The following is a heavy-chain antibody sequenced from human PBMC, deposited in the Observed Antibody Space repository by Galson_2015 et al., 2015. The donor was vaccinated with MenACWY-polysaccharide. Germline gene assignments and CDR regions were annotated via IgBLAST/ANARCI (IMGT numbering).Heavy chain of an antibody. V-gene: IGHV4-31*03. D-gene: IGHD3-16*01. J-gene: IGHJ5*02. CDR3: ARGGRAVSDRNWFDP. Sequence: TLSLTCTVSGDSITSGGYFWSWIRQHPGKGLEWIASISFDGSTYYNPSLKSRVIISLDTPNNQPNNQFSLKLNSVTAADTAVYYCARGGRAVSDRNWFDPWGQGTLVTVSS. CDR2: ISFDGST. CDR1: GDSITSGGYF.